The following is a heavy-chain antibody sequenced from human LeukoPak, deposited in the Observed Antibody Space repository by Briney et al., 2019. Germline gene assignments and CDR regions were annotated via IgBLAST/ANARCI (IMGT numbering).Heavy chain of an antibody. CDR2: INYSGST. CDR1: AASTSSYY. CDR3: ARQHSPGYFDY. J-gene: IGHJ4*02. Sequence: SETLSLTCPVSAASTSSYYSSCIRQPPGKGLEWIGYINYSGSTNSNPSLKSRLAMSVDTSKNQFSVKLSSVTAADTAVYYCARQHSPGYFDYWGQGTLVTVSS. D-gene: IGHD1-14*01. V-gene: IGHV4-59*08.